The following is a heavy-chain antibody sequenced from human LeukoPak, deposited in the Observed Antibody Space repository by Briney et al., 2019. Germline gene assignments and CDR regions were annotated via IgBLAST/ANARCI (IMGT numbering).Heavy chain of an antibody. V-gene: IGHV4-59*01. Sequence: PSETLSLTCTVSGGSISSYYWSWIRQPPGKGLEWIGYIYYSGSTSYNPSLKSRVTISVDTSKNQFSLKLSSATAADTAVYYCARSRQLAHFDYWGQGTLVTVSS. J-gene: IGHJ4*02. CDR3: ARSRQLAHFDY. D-gene: IGHD6-13*01. CDR2: IYYSGST. CDR1: GGSISSYY.